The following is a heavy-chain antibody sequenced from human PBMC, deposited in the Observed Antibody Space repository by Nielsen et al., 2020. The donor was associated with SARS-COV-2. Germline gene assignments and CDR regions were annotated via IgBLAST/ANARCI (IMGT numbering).Heavy chain of an antibody. D-gene: IGHD5-12*01. J-gene: IGHJ4*02. Sequence: GGSLRLSCAASGFTFSSYAMSWVRQAPGKGLEWVSAISGSGGSTYYADSVKGRFTISRDNSKNTLYLQMNSLRAEDTAVYYCATVSRGYSGYDYGGYFDYWGQGTLVTVSS. V-gene: IGHV3-23*01. CDR1: GFTFSSYA. CDR3: ATVSRGYSGYDYGGYFDY. CDR2: ISGSGGST.